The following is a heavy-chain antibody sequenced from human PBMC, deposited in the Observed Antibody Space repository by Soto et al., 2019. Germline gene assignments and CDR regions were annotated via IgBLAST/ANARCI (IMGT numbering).Heavy chain of an antibody. Sequence: DVQLLESGGGLVQPGGSLRLSCAVSGFPFSRYVMTWVRQAPGKGLEWVSVISGGGGSTNYAESVKGRFTISRDNSENTLYRQMNSLRAEDTAVYYCAKAVTLVRGINPYSYGLDVWGQGTTVTVSS. V-gene: IGHV3-23*01. D-gene: IGHD3-10*01. CDR1: GFPFSRYV. CDR3: AKAVTLVRGINPYSYGLDV. CDR2: ISGGGGST. J-gene: IGHJ6*02.